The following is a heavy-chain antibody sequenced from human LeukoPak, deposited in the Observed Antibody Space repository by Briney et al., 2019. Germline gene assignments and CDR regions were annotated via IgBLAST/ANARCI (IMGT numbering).Heavy chain of an antibody. V-gene: IGHV3-23*01. CDR2: VSSSGNT. Sequence: GGSLRLSCAASGFTFSGYGMNWVRQAPGKGLEWVSAVSSSGNTYYADSVKGRFTISRDNSKSTLYLQMNSLTAEDTATYYCAKELSSRRLGDYWGQGTLVAVSS. CDR3: AKELSSRRLGDY. CDR1: GFTFSGYG. J-gene: IGHJ4*02. D-gene: IGHD6-19*01.